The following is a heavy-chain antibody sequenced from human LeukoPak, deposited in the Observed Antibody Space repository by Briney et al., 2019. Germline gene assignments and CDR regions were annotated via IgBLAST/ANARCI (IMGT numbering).Heavy chain of an antibody. J-gene: IGHJ6*02. Sequence: TGGSLRLSCAASGFTFDDYAMHWVRQAPGKGLEWVSGISWNSGSIGYADSVKGRFTISGDNAKNSLYLQMNSLRAEDTALYHCAKDIREYYYDSSGYAYYYYYGMDVWGQGTTVTVSS. D-gene: IGHD3-22*01. CDR1: GFTFDDYA. V-gene: IGHV3-9*01. CDR3: AKDIREYYYDSSGYAYYYYYGMDV. CDR2: ISWNSGSI.